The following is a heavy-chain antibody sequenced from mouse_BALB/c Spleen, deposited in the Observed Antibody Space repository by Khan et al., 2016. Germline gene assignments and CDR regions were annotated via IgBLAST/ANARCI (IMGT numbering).Heavy chain of an antibody. D-gene: IGHD1-1*01. V-gene: IGHV9-3*02. CDR1: GYTFTNYG. Sequence: QIQLVQSGPELKKPGATVKISCKASGYTFTNYGMNWVKQAPGKGLKWMGWINTNTGEPTYAEEFKGRFAFSLETSASTAYLQLNNLKTEDTATXCCASGGSSWYFDVWGAGTTVTVAS. CDR3: ASGGSSWYFDV. J-gene: IGHJ1*01. CDR2: INTNTGEP.